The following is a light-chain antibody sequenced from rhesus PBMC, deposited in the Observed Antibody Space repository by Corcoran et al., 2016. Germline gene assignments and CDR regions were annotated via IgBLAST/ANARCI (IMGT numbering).Light chain of an antibody. J-gene: IGKJ3*01. CDR3: QHSYGTPFP. V-gene: IGKV1-74*01. CDR2: QTS. Sequence: DIQMTQSPSSLSASVGDRVTITCRASENVHSYLKWYHRKPGKAPNLLIYQTSTLRSGLPPRFSGSGYGTDVTLTSSNLHPEDFASYFCQHSYGTPFPFGPVTKLDLK. CDR1: ENVHSY.